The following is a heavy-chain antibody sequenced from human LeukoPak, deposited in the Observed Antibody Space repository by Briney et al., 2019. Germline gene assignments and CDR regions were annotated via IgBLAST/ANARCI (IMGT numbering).Heavy chain of an antibody. CDR3: ARDLTGEYDAFDI. CDR2: IRYDGSNK. D-gene: IGHD7-27*01. V-gene: IGHV3-30*02. J-gene: IGHJ3*02. CDR1: GFTFSSYG. Sequence: GGSLRLSCAASGFTFSSYGMHWVRQAPGKGLEWVAFIRYDGSNKYYADSVKGRFTISRDNSKNTLYLQMNSLRAEDTAVYYCARDLTGEYDAFDIWGQGTLVTVSS.